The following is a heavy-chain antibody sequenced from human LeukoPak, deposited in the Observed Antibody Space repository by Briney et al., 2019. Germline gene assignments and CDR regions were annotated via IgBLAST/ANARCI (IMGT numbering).Heavy chain of an antibody. J-gene: IGHJ3*02. CDR3: ARDGVIIGIDAFDI. Sequence: PGRSLRLSCAASGFTVSSNYMSWVRQAPGKGLEWVSVIYSGGSTYYADSVKGRFTISRDNSKNTLYLQMNSLRAEDTAVYYCARDGVIIGIDAFDIWGQGTMVTVSS. CDR2: IYSGGST. V-gene: IGHV3-66*01. CDR1: GFTVSSNY. D-gene: IGHD3-3*01.